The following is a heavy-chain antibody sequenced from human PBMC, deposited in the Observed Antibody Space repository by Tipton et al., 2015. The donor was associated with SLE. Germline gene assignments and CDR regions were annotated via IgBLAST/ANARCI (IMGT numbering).Heavy chain of an antibody. CDR3: AREGPSTSHGDYSFDY. Sequence: SLRLSCAASGFTFSSNWMSWVRQAPGKGLEWVANIKEDGSEKYFVDSVKGRFTISRDNAKNSLYLQMNSLRAEDTAVYYCAREGPSTSHGDYSFDYGGQGTLVTVSS. D-gene: IGHD2-21*01. CDR2: IKEDGSEK. V-gene: IGHV3-7*01. J-gene: IGHJ4*02. CDR1: GFTFSSNW.